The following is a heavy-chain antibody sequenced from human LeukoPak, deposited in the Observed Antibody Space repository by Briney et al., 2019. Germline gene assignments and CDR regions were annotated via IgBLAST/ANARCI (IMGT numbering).Heavy chain of an antibody. D-gene: IGHD6-19*01. CDR3: ARGIAVAGTPIDY. CDR1: GYTFTSYA. CDR2: INAGNGNT. V-gene: IGHV1-3*01. Sequence: ASVKVSCKASGYTFTSYAMHWVRQAPGQRLEWMGWINAGNGNTKYSQKFQGRVTITRDTSASTAYMELSSLRSEDTAVYYCARGIAVAGTPIDYWGQGTLVTVSS. J-gene: IGHJ4*02.